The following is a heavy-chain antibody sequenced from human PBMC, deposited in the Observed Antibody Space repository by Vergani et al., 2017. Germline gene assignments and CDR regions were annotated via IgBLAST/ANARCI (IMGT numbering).Heavy chain of an antibody. V-gene: IGHV4-39*07. J-gene: IGHJ5*02. CDR1: GGSLSSSSYY. CDR2: IYHSGST. CDR3: ARGRTRGSGSKRRFDP. Sequence: QLQLQESGPGLVKPSETLSLTCTVSGGSLSSSSYYWGWIRQPPGKGLEWLGSIYHSGSTYYNPSLKSRVTISVDTSKNQVSLKLSSGTAADTAVYYCARGRTRGSGSKRRFDPWGQGTLVTVSS. D-gene: IGHD3-10*01.